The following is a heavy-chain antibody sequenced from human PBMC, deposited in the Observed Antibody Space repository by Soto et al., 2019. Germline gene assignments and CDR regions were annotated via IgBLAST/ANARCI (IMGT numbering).Heavy chain of an antibody. CDR2: INPSGGST. V-gene: IGHV1-46*03. D-gene: IGHD2-2*01. Sequence: GASVKVSCKASGYTFTSYYMHWVRQAPGQGLEWMGIINPSGGSTSYAQKFQGRVTMTRDTSTSTVYMELSSLRSEDTAVYYCARTDCSSTSCHSATFDYWGQGTLVTSPQ. CDR3: ARTDCSSTSCHSATFDY. J-gene: IGHJ4*02. CDR1: GYTFTSYY.